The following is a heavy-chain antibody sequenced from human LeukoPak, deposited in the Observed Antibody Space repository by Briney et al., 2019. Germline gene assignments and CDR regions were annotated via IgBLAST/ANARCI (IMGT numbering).Heavy chain of an antibody. CDR2: IKPDGSEK. Sequence: GGSLRLSCAASGFTFSSYWMTWVRQAPGKGLEWVANIKPDGSEKYYVDSVKGRFTISRDNAKNSLYLQMNSLRAEDTAVYYCAKEGISYISCGQGTLVTVSS. CDR3: AKEGISYIS. V-gene: IGHV3-7*04. D-gene: IGHD2-15*01. J-gene: IGHJ5*02. CDR1: GFTFSSYW.